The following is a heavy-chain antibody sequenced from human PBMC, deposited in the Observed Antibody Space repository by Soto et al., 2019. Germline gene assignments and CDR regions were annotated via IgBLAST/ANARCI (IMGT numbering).Heavy chain of an antibody. D-gene: IGHD3-22*01. Sequence: ASVKVSCKASGYTFTSCGISWVRQAPGQGLEWMGWISAYNGNTNYAQKLQGRVTMTTDTSTSTAYKELRSLRSDDTAVYYCARARVGYYDSSGYYYVYNWFDPWGQGTLVTVSS. CDR2: ISAYNGNT. CDR3: ARARVGYYDSSGYYYVYNWFDP. CDR1: GYTFTSCG. J-gene: IGHJ5*02. V-gene: IGHV1-18*01.